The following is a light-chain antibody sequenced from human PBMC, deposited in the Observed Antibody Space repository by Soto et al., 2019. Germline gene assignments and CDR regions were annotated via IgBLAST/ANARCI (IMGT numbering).Light chain of an antibody. V-gene: IGLV3-1*01. CDR3: QAWDSSTVV. CDR1: KLGDKY. CDR2: QDS. J-gene: IGLJ2*01. Sequence: SSELTQPPSVSVSPGQTASITCSGDKLGDKYACWYRQRPGQSPVLVIYQDSKRPSGIPERFSGSNSGNTATLTISGTQAMDEADYYCQAWDSSTVVFGGGTKVTVL.